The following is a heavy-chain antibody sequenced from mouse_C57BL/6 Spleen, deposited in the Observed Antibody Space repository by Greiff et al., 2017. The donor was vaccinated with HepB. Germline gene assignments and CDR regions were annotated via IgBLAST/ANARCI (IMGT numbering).Heavy chain of an antibody. CDR3: ARGQLRGEDY. Sequence: EVQLQQSGPELVKPGASVKISCKASGYTFTDYYMNWVKQSHGKSLEWIGDINPNNGGTSYNQKFKGKATLTVDKSSSTAYMELRSLTSEDSAVYYCARGQLRGEDYWGQGTTLTVSS. D-gene: IGHD3-2*02. CDR2: INPNNGGT. J-gene: IGHJ2*01. CDR1: GYTFTDYY. V-gene: IGHV1-26*01.